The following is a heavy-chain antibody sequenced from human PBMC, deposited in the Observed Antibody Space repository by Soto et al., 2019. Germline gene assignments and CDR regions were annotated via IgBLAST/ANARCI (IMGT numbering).Heavy chain of an antibody. CDR2: INAGNGNT. CDR3: ARYCSGGSCYWY. V-gene: IGHV1-3*01. D-gene: IGHD2-15*01. J-gene: IGHJ4*02. Sequence: ASVKVSCKASGYTFTSYAMHWVRQAPGQRLEWMGWINAGNGNTKYSQKFQGRVTITRDTSASTAYMELSSLRSEDTAVYYCARYCSGGSCYWYWGRGTLVTVSS. CDR1: GYTFTSYA.